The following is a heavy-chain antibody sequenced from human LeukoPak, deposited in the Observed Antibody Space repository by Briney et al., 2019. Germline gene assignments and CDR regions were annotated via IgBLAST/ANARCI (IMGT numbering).Heavy chain of an antibody. J-gene: IGHJ6*02. D-gene: IGHD5-12*01. V-gene: IGHV3-23*01. Sequence: QPGGSLRLSCAASGFTFSSYTMNWVRQAPGKGLEWVSAISGSGGDTYYADSVKGRFTISRDNSKNTLYLQMNSLRAEDTAVYYCAKASSYSGSNAGPPYGMDVWGQGTTVTVSS. CDR2: ISGSGGDT. CDR1: GFTFSSYT. CDR3: AKASSYSGSNAGPPYGMDV.